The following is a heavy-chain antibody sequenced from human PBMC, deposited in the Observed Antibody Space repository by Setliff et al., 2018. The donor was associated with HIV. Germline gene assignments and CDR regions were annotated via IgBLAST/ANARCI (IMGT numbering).Heavy chain of an antibody. J-gene: IGHJ6*02. CDR2: TNNDGSIT. D-gene: IGHD5-12*01. CDR1: GFTLSDHW. CDR3: ARGHSGYKNGMDV. V-gene: IGHV3-74*01. Sequence: PGGSLRLSCAASGFTLSDHWMHWVRQVPGKGLVWVSRTNNDGSITNYADFVKGRFTMSRDSAKNTLYLQMNSLRAEDMAVYYCARGHSGYKNGMDVWGQGNAGHRLL.